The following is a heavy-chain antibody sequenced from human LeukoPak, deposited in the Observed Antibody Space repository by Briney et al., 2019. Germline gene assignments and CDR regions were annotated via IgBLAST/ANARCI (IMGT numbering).Heavy chain of an antibody. J-gene: IGHJ4*02. CDR3: TVTTEDTAGSYYSPPRYCDH. CDR2: ISAYNGNT. D-gene: IGHD4-11*01. CDR1: GNSFTLSS. Sequence: GASVKLSCNGSGNSFTLSSIWWGRHPPGQGLEWMGWISAYNGNTNYAQKLQGRVTMTTDTSTSTAYMELSSLRTDNTAVYYCTVTTEDTAGSYYSPPRYCDHWGQGTLVTVSS. V-gene: IGHV1-18*01.